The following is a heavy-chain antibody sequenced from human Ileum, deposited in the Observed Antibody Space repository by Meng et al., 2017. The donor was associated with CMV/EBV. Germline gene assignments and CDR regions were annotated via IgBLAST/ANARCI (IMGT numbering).Heavy chain of an antibody. Sequence: GGSLRLSCAASGFTFSSYWMSWVRQAPGKGLEWVANIKQDGSEKYYVDSVKGRFTISRDNAKNTLYLQMNSLRAEETAVYYCARDAVTVYYYYYYGMDVWGQGTTVTVSS. CDR3: ARDAVTVYYYYYYGMDV. CDR2: IKQDGSEK. J-gene: IGHJ6*02. V-gene: IGHV3-7*01. CDR1: GFTFSSYW. D-gene: IGHD4-11*01.